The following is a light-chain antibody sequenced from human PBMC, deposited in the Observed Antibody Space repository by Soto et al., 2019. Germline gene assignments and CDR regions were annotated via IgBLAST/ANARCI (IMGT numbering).Light chain of an antibody. CDR3: QQYGRSPGT. J-gene: IGKJ1*01. V-gene: IGKV3-20*01. CDR1: PSVSGSN. Sequence: LKNSPCAVSLSPRERATLSCRASPSVSGSNLAWYQQKPGQAPRLVIYGASSRATGIPDRFSGSGSGTDFTLTISRLEPEDFAVYYCQQYGRSPGTFGEGTKLDI. CDR2: GAS.